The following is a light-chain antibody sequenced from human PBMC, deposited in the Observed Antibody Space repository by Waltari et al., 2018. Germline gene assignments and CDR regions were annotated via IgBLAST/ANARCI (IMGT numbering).Light chain of an antibody. CDR2: DAS. CDR1: QSISGW. V-gene: IGKV1-5*01. CDR3: LQYDTYWT. Sequence: DIQVTQSPSTLSASVGDRVTITCRASQSISGWLAWYQQKPRKAPNLLIYDASTLESGVSSRFSGSRSGTEFTLTISSLQPDDSATYFCLQYDTYWTFGQVTKVEIK. J-gene: IGKJ1*01.